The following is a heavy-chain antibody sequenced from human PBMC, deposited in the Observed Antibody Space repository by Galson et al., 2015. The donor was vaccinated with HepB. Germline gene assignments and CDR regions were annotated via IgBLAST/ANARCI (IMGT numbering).Heavy chain of an antibody. V-gene: IGHV3-23*01. CDR1: GFTFSSYA. CDR3: AKDLSGWYYYYYGMDV. Sequence: SLRLSCAASGFTFSSYAMSWVRQAPGKGLEWVSAISGSGGSTYYADSVKGRFTISRDNSKNTLYLQMNSLRAEDTAVYYCAKDLSGWYYYYYGMDVWGQGTTVTVSS. J-gene: IGHJ6*02. CDR2: ISGSGGST. D-gene: IGHD6-19*01.